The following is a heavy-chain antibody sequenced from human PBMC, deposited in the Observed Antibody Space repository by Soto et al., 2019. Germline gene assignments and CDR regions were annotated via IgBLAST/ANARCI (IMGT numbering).Heavy chain of an antibody. V-gene: IGHV4-39*01. J-gene: IGHJ3*02. CDR1: GGSIRSSTYY. Sequence: SETLSLTCTASGGSIRSSTYYWGWIRQPPGKGLEWIGSIYYSGITYYNPSLKSRVTISVDTSKNQFSLKVNFVTAADTAVYYCARLSIAVVPATSFDIWGQGTLVTVSS. CDR3: ARLSIAVVPATSFDI. CDR2: IYYSGIT. D-gene: IGHD2-2*01.